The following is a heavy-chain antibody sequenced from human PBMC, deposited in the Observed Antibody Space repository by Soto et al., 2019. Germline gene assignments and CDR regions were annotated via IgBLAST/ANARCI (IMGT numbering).Heavy chain of an antibody. V-gene: IGHV4-31*03. Sequence: LSLTCTVSGGSISSGGYYWSWIRQHPGKGLEWIGYIYYSGSTYYNPSLKSRVTISVDTSKNQFSLKLSSVTAADTAVYYCARAYCSGGSCTVDYWGQGTLVTGSS. J-gene: IGHJ4*02. D-gene: IGHD2-15*01. CDR2: IYYSGST. CDR3: ARAYCSGGSCTVDY. CDR1: GGSISSGGYY.